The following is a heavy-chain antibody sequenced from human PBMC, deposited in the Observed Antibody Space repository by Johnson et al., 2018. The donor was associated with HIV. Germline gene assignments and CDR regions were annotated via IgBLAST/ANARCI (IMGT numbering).Heavy chain of an antibody. CDR2: INQDGTEK. J-gene: IGHJ3*02. CDR3: AKGLAAFFAFDI. Sequence: VQLVASGGGVVQPGRSLRLSCAASGITFSSNAIHWVRQAPGKGLEWVANINQDGTEKYYVASLTGRFTISRDNAKKSLYLQMNSLRAEDTAVYYCAKGLAAFFAFDIWGQGTMVTVSS. D-gene: IGHD3-3*01. CDR1: GITFSSNA. V-gene: IGHV3-7*01.